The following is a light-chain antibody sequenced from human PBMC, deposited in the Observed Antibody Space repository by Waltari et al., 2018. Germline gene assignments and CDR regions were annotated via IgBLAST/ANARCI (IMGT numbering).Light chain of an antibody. V-gene: IGKV1-39*01. J-gene: IGKJ3*01. CDR3: QQSYSTPFP. CDR1: QSISNY. Sequence: DIQMTQSQASLSTSVRDRVTITCRASQSISNYLNCYQQKPGKAPKLLIYAASSLQSGVPSRFSGIGSGTNFTLTISSLQPEDFASYYCQQSYSTPFPFGPGSKVDIK. CDR2: AAS.